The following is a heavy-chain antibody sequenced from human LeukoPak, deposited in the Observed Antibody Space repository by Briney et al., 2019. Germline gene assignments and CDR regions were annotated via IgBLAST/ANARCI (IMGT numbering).Heavy chain of an antibody. J-gene: IGHJ5*02. Sequence: SETLSLTCAVSGYSISSSNWWGWIRQPPGKGLEWIGYIYYSGSTNYNPSLKSRVTMSVDTSKNQFSLKLSSVTALDTAVYYCARTFLEFGEGLDPWGQGTLVTVSS. CDR2: IYYSGST. V-gene: IGHV4-28*06. CDR3: ARTFLEFGEGLDP. CDR1: GYSISSSNW. D-gene: IGHD3-10*01.